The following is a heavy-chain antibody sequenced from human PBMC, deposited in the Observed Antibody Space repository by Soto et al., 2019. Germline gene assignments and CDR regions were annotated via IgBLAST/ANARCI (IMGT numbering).Heavy chain of an antibody. Sequence: VQLVESGGGVVQPGRSLRLSCAASGFTFSSYGMHWVRQAPGKGLEWVAVISYDGSNKYYADSVKGRFTISRDNSKNTLYLQMNSLRAEDTAVYYCASGNWFDPWGQGTLVTVSS. J-gene: IGHJ5*02. CDR1: GFTFSSYG. V-gene: IGHV3-30*03. CDR2: ISYDGSNK. CDR3: ASGNWFDP.